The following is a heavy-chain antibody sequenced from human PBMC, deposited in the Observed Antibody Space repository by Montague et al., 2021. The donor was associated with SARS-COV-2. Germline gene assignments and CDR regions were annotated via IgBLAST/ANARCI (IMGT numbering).Heavy chain of an antibody. CDR1: GGSISSSSYY. D-gene: IGHD3-10*01. CDR2: IFYSGST. Sequence: SETLSLTCTVSGGSISSSSYYWSWIRQPPGKGLEWIGNIFYSGSTDYNPSLKSRVTISVDTSKNQFSLKLSSVTAADTAVYYCASMVRAQVYYFDYWGQGTLVTVSS. CDR3: ASMVRAQVYYFDY. J-gene: IGHJ4*02. V-gene: IGHV4-39*01.